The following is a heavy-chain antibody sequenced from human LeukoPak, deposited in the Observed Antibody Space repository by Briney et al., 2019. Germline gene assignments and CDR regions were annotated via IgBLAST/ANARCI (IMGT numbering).Heavy chain of an antibody. CDR2: INAGTGNT. V-gene: IGHV1-3*01. CDR1: GYTFSSYA. J-gene: IGHJ4*02. D-gene: IGHD5-24*01. CDR3: ARDQEMATPDY. Sequence: ASVKVSCKASGYTFSSYAIHWVRQAPGQRLEWLGWINAGTGNTKYSQKFQGRVTITRDTSASTAYMELSGLRSEDTSVYYCARDQEMATPDYWGRGTLVTVSS.